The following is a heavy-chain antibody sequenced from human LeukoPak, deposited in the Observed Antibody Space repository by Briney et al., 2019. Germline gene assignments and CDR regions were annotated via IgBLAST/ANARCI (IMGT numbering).Heavy chain of an antibody. V-gene: IGHV3-23*01. J-gene: IGHJ4*02. CDR2: IIGSGGST. CDR1: GFTFSNYA. CDR3: AKGRGSSSYYHFDY. Sequence: GGSLRLSCAASGFTFSNYAMSWVRQAQGKGLEWISTIIGSGGSTYYAVSVRGRFTISRDNSKNTLYLQMNSLRAEDTALYYCAKGRGSSSYYHFDYWGQGTLVSVSS. D-gene: IGHD6-13*01.